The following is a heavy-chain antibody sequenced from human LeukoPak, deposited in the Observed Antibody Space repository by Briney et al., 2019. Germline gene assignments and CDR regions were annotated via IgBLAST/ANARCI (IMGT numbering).Heavy chain of an antibody. CDR2: IKQDGSEI. CDR1: GFTFSSYA. D-gene: IGHD6-19*01. V-gene: IGHV3-7*01. Sequence: GGSLRLSCAASGFTFSSYAMSWFRQAPGKGLEWVANIKQDGSEIYYLDSVKGRFTISRDNAKNSLYLQMNSLRVEDTAVYYCATIEAVRFHYWGQGTLVTVSS. CDR3: ATIEAVRFHY. J-gene: IGHJ4*02.